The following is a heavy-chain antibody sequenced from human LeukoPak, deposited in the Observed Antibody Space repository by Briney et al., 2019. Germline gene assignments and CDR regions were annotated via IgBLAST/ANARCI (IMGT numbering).Heavy chain of an antibody. CDR2: INNSSSYK. J-gene: IGHJ4*02. D-gene: IGHD3-22*01. Sequence: GGSLRLSCAGAGFTFSDYSRNWVRQAPGKGLEWVSSINNSSSYKYYADSVKGRFTISRDNAKNSLYLQMNSLRAEDTAVYYCARARPPPYYYDSSGYFDYWGQGTLVTVSS. CDR3: ARARPPPYYYDSSGYFDY. V-gene: IGHV3-21*01. CDR1: GFTFSDYS.